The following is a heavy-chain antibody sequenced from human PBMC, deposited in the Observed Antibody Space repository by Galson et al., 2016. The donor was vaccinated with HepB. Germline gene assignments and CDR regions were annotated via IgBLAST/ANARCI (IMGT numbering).Heavy chain of an antibody. CDR3: VSGNYYFGGDV. Sequence: QSGAEVKKPGESLKIPCKGSGYTLSSYWIGWVRQMPGKGLEWMGIIYPGDSDTRYSPSFQGQVTISADKSISTAYLQWSSLQSSDPAIYYCVSGNYYFGGDVWGQGTTVTVSS. CDR1: GYTLSSYW. V-gene: IGHV5-51*01. CDR2: IYPGDSDT. J-gene: IGHJ6*02. D-gene: IGHD3-22*01.